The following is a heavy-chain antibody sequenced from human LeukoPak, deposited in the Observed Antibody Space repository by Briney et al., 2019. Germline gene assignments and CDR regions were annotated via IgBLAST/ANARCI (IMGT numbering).Heavy chain of an antibody. CDR2: IIPTFGTA. V-gene: IGHV1-69*13. D-gene: IGHD6-19*01. CDR1: GGTFSSYA. CDR3: ARYSGWYFSSNHELDY. J-gene: IGHJ4*02. Sequence: SVKVSCKASGGTFSSYAISWVRQAPGQGLEWMGGIIPTFGTANYAQKFQGRVTITADESTSTAYMELSSLRSEDTAVYYCARYSGWYFSSNHELDYWGQGTLVTVSS.